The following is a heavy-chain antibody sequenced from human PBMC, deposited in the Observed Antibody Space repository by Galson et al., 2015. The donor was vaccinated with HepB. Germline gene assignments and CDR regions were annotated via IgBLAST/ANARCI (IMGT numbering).Heavy chain of an antibody. Sequence: SLRLSCAASGFTFSSYSMNWVRQAPGKGLEWVSYISSSSSTIYYADSVKGRFTISRDNAKNSLYLQMNSLRAEDTAVYYCARGGGFYGDYGPHEIQHWGQGTLVTVSS. D-gene: IGHD4-17*01. CDR2: ISSSSSTI. CDR3: ARGGGFYGDYGPHEIQH. CDR1: GFTFSSYS. V-gene: IGHV3-48*01. J-gene: IGHJ1*01.